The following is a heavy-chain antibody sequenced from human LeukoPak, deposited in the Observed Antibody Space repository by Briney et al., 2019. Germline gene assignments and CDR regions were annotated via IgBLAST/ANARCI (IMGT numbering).Heavy chain of an antibody. CDR2: IYSGGST. CDR3: ARGAIPSLEYYFDY. CDR1: GFTVSSNY. V-gene: IGHV3-53*01. D-gene: IGHD2-2*01. Sequence: GGSLRLPCAASGFTVSSNYMSWVRQAPGKGLEWVSVIYSGGSTYYADSVKGRFTISRDNSKNTLYLQMNSLRAEDTAVYYCARGAIPSLEYYFDYWGQGTLVTVSS. J-gene: IGHJ4*02.